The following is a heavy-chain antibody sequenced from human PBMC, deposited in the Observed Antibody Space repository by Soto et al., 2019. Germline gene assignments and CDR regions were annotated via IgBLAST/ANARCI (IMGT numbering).Heavy chain of an antibody. V-gene: IGHV3-23*01. CDR1: GFTFSSYA. D-gene: IGHD3-10*01. Sequence: GGSLRLSCAASGFTFSSYAMSWVRQAPGKGLEWVSAISGSGGSTYYADSVKGRFTISRDNSKNTLYLQMNSLRAEDTAVFYCAKAYGSGEINIWFDPWGQGTMVTVSS. CDR2: ISGSGGST. CDR3: AKAYGSGEINIWFDP. J-gene: IGHJ5*02.